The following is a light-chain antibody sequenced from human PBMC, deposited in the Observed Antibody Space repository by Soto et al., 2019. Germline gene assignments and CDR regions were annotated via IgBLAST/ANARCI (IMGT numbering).Light chain of an antibody. CDR3: QHYDHVQVT. CDR1: QDIDNY. V-gene: IGKV1-33*01. J-gene: IGKJ5*01. Sequence: DIQMTQSPSSLSASVGDRVTITCQASQDIDNYLNWYQQKPGKAPNLLIYDASNLETGVPSRFSGGGSGTDFTFTITSLQPEDIVTYYCQHYDHVQVTFGQGTRLEIK. CDR2: DAS.